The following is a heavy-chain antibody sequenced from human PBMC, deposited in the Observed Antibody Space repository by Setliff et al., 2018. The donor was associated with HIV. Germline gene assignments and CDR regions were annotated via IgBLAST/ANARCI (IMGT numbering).Heavy chain of an antibody. CDR3: ARAPANCHDSSGFYFGGDYYFDF. CDR2: VYFLGNT. V-gene: IGHV4-39*02. J-gene: IGHJ4*02. CDR1: GGSITNSNYY. Sequence: PSETLSLTCTVSGGSITNSNYYWGWIRQPPGRGLEWLGTVYFLGNTYLTPSLKSRVAVSVDTSKNHFSLRLTSVTAADTAVYYCARAPANCHDSSGFYFGGDYYFDFWGQGTLVTVSS. D-gene: IGHD3-22*01.